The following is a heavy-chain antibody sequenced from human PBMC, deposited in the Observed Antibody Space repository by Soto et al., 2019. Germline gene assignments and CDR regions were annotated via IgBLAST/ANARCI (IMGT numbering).Heavy chain of an antibody. D-gene: IGHD2-2*01. CDR3: AKGGDGYCSTTSCLFHFDY. CDR2: ISGSADAT. CDR1: GFTFSTYA. Sequence: EVQLLESGGGLVQTGGSLRLSCAASGFTFSTYAMSWVRQAPGKGPEWASTISGSADATFYADSVKGRFAIFRDNSRTMFYLQMNSLRAEDTAVYYCAKGGDGYCSTTSCLFHFDYWGPGTLATVSS. J-gene: IGHJ4*02. V-gene: IGHV3-23*01.